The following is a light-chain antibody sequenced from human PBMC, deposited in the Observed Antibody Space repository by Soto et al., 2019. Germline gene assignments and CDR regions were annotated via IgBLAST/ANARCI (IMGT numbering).Light chain of an antibody. Sequence: DIVMTQSPDSLAVSLGERATINCKSSQSVLYSSNNKNYLAWYQQKPGQPPKLLIYWASTRESGVPDRFRGSGSRTDLTLTISSLQAEDVAVYYCQQYYSPSTFDQGPKVELK. V-gene: IGKV4-1*01. CDR3: QQYYSPST. CDR1: QSVLYSSNNKNY. J-gene: IGKJ1*01. CDR2: WAS.